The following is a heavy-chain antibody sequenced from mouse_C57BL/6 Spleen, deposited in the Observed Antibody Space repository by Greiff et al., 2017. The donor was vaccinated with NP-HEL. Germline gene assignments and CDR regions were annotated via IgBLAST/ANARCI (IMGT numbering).Heavy chain of an antibody. Sequence: VKLQQSGAELVRPGTSVKVSCKASGYAFTNYLIEWVKQRPGQGLEWIGVINPGSGGTNYNEKFKGKATLTADKSSSTAYMQLSSLTSEDSAVYFCARYYYGSSYPFDYWGQGTTLTVSS. CDR3: ARYYYGSSYPFDY. CDR2: INPGSGGT. V-gene: IGHV1-54*01. D-gene: IGHD1-1*01. J-gene: IGHJ2*01. CDR1: GYAFTNYL.